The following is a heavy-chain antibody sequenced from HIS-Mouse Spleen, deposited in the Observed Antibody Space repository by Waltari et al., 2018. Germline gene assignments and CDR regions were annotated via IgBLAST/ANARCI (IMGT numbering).Heavy chain of an antibody. CDR3: PSTIMITFGGVIPDAFDI. V-gene: IGHV4-39*01. CDR2: IYYSGST. CDR1: GGSISSSSYY. D-gene: IGHD3-16*02. Sequence: QLQLQESGPGLVKPSETLSLTCTVSGGSISSSSYYWGWIRQPPGKGLEWIGSIYYSGSTYYNPSLKSRCTISVDTSKNQFSLKLSSVTAADTAVYYCPSTIMITFGGVIPDAFDIWGQGTMVTVSS. J-gene: IGHJ3*02.